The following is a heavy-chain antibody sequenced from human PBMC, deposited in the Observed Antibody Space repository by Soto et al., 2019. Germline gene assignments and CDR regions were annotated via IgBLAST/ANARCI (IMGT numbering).Heavy chain of an antibody. V-gene: IGHV3-21*01. Sequence: PGGSLRLSCAASGFTFSSYSMNWVRQAPGKGLEWVSSISSSSSYIYYADSVKGRFTISRDNAKNSLYLQMNSLRAEDTAVYYCARGTSSSGYYYDYWGQGTLVTVSS. CDR2: ISSSSSYI. J-gene: IGHJ4*02. CDR1: GFTFSSYS. D-gene: IGHD3-22*01. CDR3: ARGTSSSGYYYDY.